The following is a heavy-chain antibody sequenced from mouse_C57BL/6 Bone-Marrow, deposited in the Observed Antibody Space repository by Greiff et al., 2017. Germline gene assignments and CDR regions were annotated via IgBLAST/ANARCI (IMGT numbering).Heavy chain of an antibody. J-gene: IGHJ4*01. Sequence: QVQLKESGPGLVQPSQRLSITCTVSGFSFTSYGVHWVRQSPGKGLEWLGVIWRGGSTDYNAAFMSRLSITKDNSKSQVFFKMNRLQADYTAISYCARFTTVVSMDYWGQGTSVTVSS. D-gene: IGHD1-1*01. CDR2: IWRGGST. V-gene: IGHV2-5*01. CDR3: ARFTTVVSMDY. CDR1: GFSFTSYG.